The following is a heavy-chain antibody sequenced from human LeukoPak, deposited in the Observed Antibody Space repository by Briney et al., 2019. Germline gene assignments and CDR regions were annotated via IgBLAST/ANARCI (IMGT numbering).Heavy chain of an antibody. CDR3: AKIDYGFPSDV. D-gene: IGHD3-3*01. CDR2: ISRNSALK. CDR1: GFSVHDYV. J-gene: IGHJ3*01. V-gene: IGHV3-9*01. Sequence: PGGSLRLSCEASGFSVHDYVMHWVRQVPGKGLEWVSGISRNSALKGYADSVRGRFTISRDNARNSLYLQMNSLTTEDTALYYCAKIDYGFPSDVWGQGTLVTVSS.